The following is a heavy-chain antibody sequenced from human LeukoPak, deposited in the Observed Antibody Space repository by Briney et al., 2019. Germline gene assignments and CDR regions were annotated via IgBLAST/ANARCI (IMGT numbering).Heavy chain of an antibody. D-gene: IGHD3-9*01. CDR1: GYVFAVFG. V-gene: IGHV1-18*01. CDR2: IRVHNGDT. J-gene: IGHJ3*01. CDR3: ARDRYDVGVAFDF. Sequence: ASVKVSRKASGYVFAVFGITWVRQAPGQGLEWMGSIRVHNGDTNYAQKFQGRLTMTTDTSATTAYMELRSLKSDDTAVYYCARDRYDVGVAFDFWGQGTMVTVSS.